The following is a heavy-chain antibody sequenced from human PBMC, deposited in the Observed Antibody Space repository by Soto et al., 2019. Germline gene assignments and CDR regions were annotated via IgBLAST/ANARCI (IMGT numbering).Heavy chain of an antibody. V-gene: IGHV4-39*01. Sequence: PSETLSLTCTVSGGSISSSSYYRGWIRQPPGKGLEWIGSIYYSGSTYYNPSLKSRVTISVDTSKNQFSLKLSSVTAADTAVYYCARDLYDFWSGYYYYYGMDVWGQGTTVTVSS. CDR1: GGSISSSSYY. CDR2: IYYSGST. D-gene: IGHD3-3*01. CDR3: ARDLYDFWSGYYYYYGMDV. J-gene: IGHJ6*02.